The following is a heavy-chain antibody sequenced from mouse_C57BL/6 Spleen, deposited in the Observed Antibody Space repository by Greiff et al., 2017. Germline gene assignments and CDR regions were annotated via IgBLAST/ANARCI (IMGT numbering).Heavy chain of an antibody. CDR2: IYPGDGDT. J-gene: IGHJ3*01. D-gene: IGHD4-1*01. CDR3: ALLTGRFAY. Sequence: VQVVESGPELVKPGASVKISCKASGYAFSSSWMNWVKQRPGKGLEWIGRIYPGDGDTNYNGKFKGKATLTADKSSSTAYMQLSSLTSEDSAVYFCALLTGRFAYWGQGTLVTVSA. V-gene: IGHV1-82*01. CDR1: GYAFSSSW.